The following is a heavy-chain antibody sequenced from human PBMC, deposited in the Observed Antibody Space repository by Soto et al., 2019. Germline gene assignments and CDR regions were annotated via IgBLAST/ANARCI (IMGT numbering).Heavy chain of an antibody. CDR1: GFTFSSYS. CDR2: ISTSSSYI. J-gene: IGHJ4*02. V-gene: IGHV3-21*01. CDR3: ARFPNYDFWSGDHAFDY. Sequence: GGSLRLSCAASGFTFSSYSMIWVRQAPGKGLEWVSSISTSSSYIFYADSVKGRFTISRDNAKNSLYLQMNSLRTEDTAVYYCARFPNYDFWSGDHAFDYWGQGNMVTVSS. D-gene: IGHD3-3*01.